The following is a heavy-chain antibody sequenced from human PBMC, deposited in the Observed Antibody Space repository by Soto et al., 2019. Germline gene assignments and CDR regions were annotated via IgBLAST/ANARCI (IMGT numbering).Heavy chain of an antibody. D-gene: IGHD3-22*01. Sequence: QVQLVDSGGGVVQPGGSLRLSCAASGFTFSSYAMYWVRQAPGKGLEWMAFISHDGNNTYYADSVKGRFSISSDNSNNTQYLQMNSLRTADTDIFSCARRCYYYASTTVSDCQSADSWGLGILVTGSS. J-gene: IGHJ5*01. CDR1: GFTFSSYA. CDR2: ISHDGNNT. CDR3: ARRCYYYASTTVSDCQSADS. V-gene: IGHV3-30-3*01.